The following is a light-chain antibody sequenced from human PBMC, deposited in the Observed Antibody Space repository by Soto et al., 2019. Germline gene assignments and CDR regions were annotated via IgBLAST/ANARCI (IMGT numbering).Light chain of an antibody. CDR1: QSVSSY. J-gene: IGKJ4*01. CDR3: QQRSNWPLT. Sequence: EIVWTQSPATLSLSPGERATLACRASQSVSSYLAWYQQKPGQAPRLLIHDASNMATGIPARFSGSGSGTDFPLTISSLEPEDFAVYYCQQRSNWPLTFGGGTKVEIK. CDR2: DAS. V-gene: IGKV3-11*01.